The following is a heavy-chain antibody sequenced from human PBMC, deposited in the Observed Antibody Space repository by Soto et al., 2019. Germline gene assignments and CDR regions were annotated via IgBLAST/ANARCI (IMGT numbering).Heavy chain of an antibody. CDR2: INSDGSST. CDR3: ARRGAVAGLHY. D-gene: IGHD6-19*01. Sequence: EVQLVESGGGLVQPGGSLRVSCAASGFTFSSYWMHWVRQAPGKGLVWVSRINSDGSSTSYADSVKGRFTNSRDNAKNTLYLQMNSLRAEDTAIYYGARRGAVAGLHYWGQGTLVTVSS. J-gene: IGHJ4*02. CDR1: GFTFSSYW. V-gene: IGHV3-74*01.